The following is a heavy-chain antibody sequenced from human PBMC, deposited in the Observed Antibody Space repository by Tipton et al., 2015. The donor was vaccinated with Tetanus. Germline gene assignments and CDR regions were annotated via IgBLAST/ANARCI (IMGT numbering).Heavy chain of an antibody. Sequence: SLRLSCAASGFIFSNYAMSWVRQTPGKGLEWVAAISPDGGTIYYADSVKGRFTISRDNSKNSLYLQINSLRDEDTAVYYCAKEFQRARIRFFDSWGQGTQVTASS. V-gene: IGHV3-30-3*02. CDR3: AKEFQRARIRFFDS. J-gene: IGHJ4*02. CDR1: GFIFSNYA. D-gene: IGHD2-15*01. CDR2: ISPDGGTI.